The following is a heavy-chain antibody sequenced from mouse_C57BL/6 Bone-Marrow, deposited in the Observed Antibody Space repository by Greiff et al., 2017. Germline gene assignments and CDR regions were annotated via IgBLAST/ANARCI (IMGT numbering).Heavy chain of an antibody. CDR1: GYTFTEYT. CDR3: ASHEARVYYYGSSPWFAY. V-gene: IGHV1-62-2*01. CDR2: FYPGSGSL. Sequence: QVQLQQSGAELVKPGASVKLSCKASGYTFTEYTIHWVKQRSGQGLEWIGWFYPGSGSLKYNEKFKDKATLTADKSSSTVYMDLSRLTSEDSAVYFCASHEARVYYYGSSPWFAYWGQGTLVTVSA. J-gene: IGHJ3*01. D-gene: IGHD1-1*01.